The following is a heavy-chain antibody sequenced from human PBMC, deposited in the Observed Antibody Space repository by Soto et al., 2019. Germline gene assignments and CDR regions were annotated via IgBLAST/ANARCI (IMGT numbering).Heavy chain of an antibody. CDR2: ISSSSSTI. CDR1: GFTFSSYS. Sequence: EVQLVESGGGLVQPGGSLRLSCAASGFTFSSYSMNWVRQAPGKGLEWVSYISSSSSTIYYADSVKGRFTISRDNAKNSLYLQMNSLRDKDTAVYYCAREPLANGSYYFDYWGQGTLVTVSS. J-gene: IGHJ4*02. D-gene: IGHD2-8*01. CDR3: AREPLANGSYYFDY. V-gene: IGHV3-48*02.